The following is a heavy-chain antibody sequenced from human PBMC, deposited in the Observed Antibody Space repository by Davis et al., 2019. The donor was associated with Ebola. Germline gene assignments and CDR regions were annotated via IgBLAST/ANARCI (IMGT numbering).Heavy chain of an antibody. CDR1: GFTFSSYA. CDR2: ISYDGSNK. J-gene: IGHJ5*02. V-gene: IGHV3-30-3*01. CDR3: AREGGLELRWGWFDP. Sequence: PGGSLRLSCAASGFTFSSYAMHWVRQAPGKGLEWVAVISYDGSNKYYADSVKGRFTISRDNSKNTLYLQMNSLRAEDTAVYYCAREGGLELRWGWFDPWGQGTLVTVSS. D-gene: IGHD1-7*01.